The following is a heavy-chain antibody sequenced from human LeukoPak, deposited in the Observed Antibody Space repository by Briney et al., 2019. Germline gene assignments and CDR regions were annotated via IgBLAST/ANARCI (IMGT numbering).Heavy chain of an antibody. Sequence: ASVKVSCKASGYTFTSYGISWVRQAPGQGLEWMGWISAYNGNTNYAQKLQGRVTMTTDTSTSTAYMELRSLRSDDTAVYYCAKCLGGPSFDWLPRYYYYGMDVWGQGTTVTVSS. J-gene: IGHJ6*02. D-gene: IGHD3-9*01. V-gene: IGHV1-18*01. CDR1: GYTFTSYG. CDR3: AKCLGGPSFDWLPRYYYYGMDV. CDR2: ISAYNGNT.